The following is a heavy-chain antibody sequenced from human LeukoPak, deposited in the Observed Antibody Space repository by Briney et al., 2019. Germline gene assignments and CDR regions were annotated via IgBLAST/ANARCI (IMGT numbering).Heavy chain of an antibody. CDR2: ISSSSSYI. Sequence: GGSLRLSCAASGFTFSTYSMNWVRQAPGKGLEWVSSISSSSSYIDYADSVKGRFTISRDSAKNSLYLQMNSLRAEDTAVYYCAREYYYGFVDYWGQGTLVTVSS. V-gene: IGHV3-21*01. CDR1: GFTFSTYS. D-gene: IGHD3-10*01. CDR3: AREYYYGFVDY. J-gene: IGHJ4*02.